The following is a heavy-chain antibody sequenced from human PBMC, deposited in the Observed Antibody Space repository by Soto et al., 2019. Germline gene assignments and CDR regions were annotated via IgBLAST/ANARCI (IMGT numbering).Heavy chain of an antibody. D-gene: IGHD3-22*01. CDR2: IFPNSGGT. V-gene: IGHV1-2*02. J-gene: IGHJ6*02. CDR1: GYSFTGYY. CDR3: AREGMYHYEPSDYYPSTYGLDV. Sequence: QVQLLQSGAEVMKPGASVKVSCKASGYSFTGYYIHWVRQAPGQGLEWMGWIFPNSGGTRFAQKFQGRVTMTSDTSISTVYMELRTLRSDDTAVYYCAREGMYHYEPSDYYPSTYGLDVWGQGTAVTVSS.